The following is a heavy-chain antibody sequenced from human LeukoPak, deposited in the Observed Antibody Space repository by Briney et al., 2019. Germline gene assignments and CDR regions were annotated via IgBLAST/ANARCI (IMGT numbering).Heavy chain of an antibody. J-gene: IGHJ1*01. Sequence: ASVKVSCKASGYTFTSYGISWVRQAPGQGLEWMGWISAYNGNTNYAQKLQGRVTMTTDTSTSTAYVELRSLRSDDTAVYYCARGYCSGGSCYSVGNFQHWGQGTLVTVSS. CDR1: GYTFTSYG. CDR2: ISAYNGNT. V-gene: IGHV1-18*01. CDR3: ARGYCSGGSCYSVGNFQH. D-gene: IGHD2-15*01.